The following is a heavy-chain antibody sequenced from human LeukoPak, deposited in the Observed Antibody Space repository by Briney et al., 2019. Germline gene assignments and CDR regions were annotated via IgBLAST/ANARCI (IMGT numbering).Heavy chain of an antibody. CDR1: GFSFSSYG. Sequence: PGGSLRLSCAGSGFSFSSYGMHWVRQAPGKGLEWMAFIRSDGSNKYYADSVKGRFTISRDNSKNTLYLQMNSLRAEDTAVYYCARDRGGALDYWGQGTLVTVSS. V-gene: IGHV3-30*02. CDR2: IRSDGSNK. J-gene: IGHJ4*02. D-gene: IGHD3-16*01. CDR3: ARDRGGALDY.